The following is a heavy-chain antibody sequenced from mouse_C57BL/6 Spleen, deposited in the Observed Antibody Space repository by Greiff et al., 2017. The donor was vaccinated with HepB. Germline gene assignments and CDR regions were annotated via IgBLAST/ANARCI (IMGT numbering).Heavy chain of an antibody. CDR2: IYPGDGDT. D-gene: IGHD1-1*01. CDR1: GYAFSSSW. V-gene: IGHV1-82*01. CDR3: ARGRYYGSRDYFDY. Sequence: VQLQQSGPELVKPGASVKISCKASGYAFSSSWMNWVKQRPGKGLEWIGRIYPGDGDTNYNGKFKGKATLTADKSSSTAYMQLSSLTSEDSAVYFCARGRYYGSRDYFDYWGQGTTLTVSS. J-gene: IGHJ2*01.